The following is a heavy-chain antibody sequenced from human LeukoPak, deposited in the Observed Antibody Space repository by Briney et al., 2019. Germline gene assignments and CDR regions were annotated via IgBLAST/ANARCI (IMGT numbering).Heavy chain of an antibody. CDR3: ASRKLGNDY. V-gene: IGHV4-39*07. Sequence: SETLSLTCTVSGGSISSSSYYWGWIRQPPGKGLEWIGSIYYSGSTYYNPSLKSRVTISVDTSKNQFSLKLSSVTAADTAVYSCASRKLGNDYWGQGTLVTVSS. J-gene: IGHJ4*02. D-gene: IGHD7-27*01. CDR2: IYYSGST. CDR1: GGSISSSSYY.